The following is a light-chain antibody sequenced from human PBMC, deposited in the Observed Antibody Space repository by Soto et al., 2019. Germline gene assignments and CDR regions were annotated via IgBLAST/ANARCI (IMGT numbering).Light chain of an antibody. Sequence: QAVVTQEPSLTVSPGGTVTLTCGSSTGAVTSGHFPYWFQQKPGQAPRTLIYDVTNKHPWTPVRFSGSLLGGKAALTLSGAQPEDEAEYYCSLFYSGIVVFGGGTKVTVL. CDR1: TGAVTSGHF. CDR2: DVT. V-gene: IGLV7-46*01. J-gene: IGLJ2*01. CDR3: SLFYSGIVV.